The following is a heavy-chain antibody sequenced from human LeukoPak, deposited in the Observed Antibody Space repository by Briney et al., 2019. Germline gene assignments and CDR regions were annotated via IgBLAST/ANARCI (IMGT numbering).Heavy chain of an antibody. D-gene: IGHD3-22*01. J-gene: IGHJ3*02. CDR2: ISRSGSAI. Sequence: GSLRLSCAASGFTFSTSEMNWVRQAPGKGLEWVSYISRSGSAIYYADSVKGRFTISRDNAKNSLYLQMNSLRAEDTAVYYCARDLDYYDSSGCLTPDAFDIWGQGTVVTVSS. V-gene: IGHV3-48*03. CDR3: ARDLDYYDSSGCLTPDAFDI. CDR1: GFTFSTSE.